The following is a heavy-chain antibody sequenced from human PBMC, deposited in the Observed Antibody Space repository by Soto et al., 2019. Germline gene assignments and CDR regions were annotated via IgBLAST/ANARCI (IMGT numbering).Heavy chain of an antibody. CDR1: GGSISSGDYY. J-gene: IGHJ5*02. D-gene: IGHD1-26*01. CDR2: IYYSGST. CDR3: ARAGRWELLHETWFDP. V-gene: IGHV4-30-4*01. Sequence: PSETLSLTCTVSGGSISSGDYYWSWIRQPPGKGLEWIGYIYYSGSTYYNPSLKSRVTISVDTSKNQFSLKLSSVTAADTAVYYCARAGRWELLHETWFDPWGQGTLVTVSS.